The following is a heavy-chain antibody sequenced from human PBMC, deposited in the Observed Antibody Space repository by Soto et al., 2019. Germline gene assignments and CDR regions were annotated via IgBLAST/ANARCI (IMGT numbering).Heavy chain of an antibody. CDR3: AYNGYYPCDY. J-gene: IGHJ4*02. Sequence: PSETLSLTCTVSSGSISTDNWWSWLRQSPGKGLEWLGEIHHGGSTNYNPSFKSRATISVDKSKNQFLLKLNSVTAADTAVYYCAYNGYYPCDYWGQGILVTVSS. V-gene: IGHV4-4*02. CDR2: IHHGGST. CDR1: SGSISTDNW. D-gene: IGHD5-12*01.